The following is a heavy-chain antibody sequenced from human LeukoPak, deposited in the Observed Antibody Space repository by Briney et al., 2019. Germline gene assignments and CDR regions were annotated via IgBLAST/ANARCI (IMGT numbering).Heavy chain of an antibody. CDR2: INPNSGGT. CDR3: ARPPGGGGDWYFDL. D-gene: IGHD2-21*01. CDR1: GYTFTGYY. V-gene: IGHV1-2*02. Sequence: ASVKVSCKASGYTFTGYYMHWVRQAPGQGLEWMGWINPNSGGTNYAQKFQGRVTMTRDTSISTAYLQWSSLKASDTAMYYCARPPGGGGDWYFDLWGRGTLVTVSS. J-gene: IGHJ2*01.